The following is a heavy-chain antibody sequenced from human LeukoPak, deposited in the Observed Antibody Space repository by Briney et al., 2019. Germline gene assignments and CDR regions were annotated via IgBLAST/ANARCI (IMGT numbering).Heavy chain of an antibody. CDR1: GGTFSSYA. CDR3: ARELDDSSGGIDY. V-gene: IGHV1-69*13. J-gene: IGHJ4*02. D-gene: IGHD3-22*01. CDR2: IIPIFGTA. Sequence: SVKVSCKASGGTFSSYAISWVRQAPGQGLEWIGGIIPIFGTANYAQKFQGRATITADESTSTAYMELSSLRSEDTAVYYCARELDDSSGGIDYWGQGTLVTVSS.